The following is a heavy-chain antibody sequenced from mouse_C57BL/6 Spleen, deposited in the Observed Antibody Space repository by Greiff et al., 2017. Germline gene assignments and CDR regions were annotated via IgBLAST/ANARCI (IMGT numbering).Heavy chain of an antibody. CDR3: ARRSSSWYFDV. D-gene: IGHD1-1*01. CDR1: GFTFSDYG. J-gene: IGHJ1*03. V-gene: IGHV5-17*01. Sequence: EVKLMESGGGLVKPGGSLKLSCAASGFTFSDYGMHWVRQAPEKGLEWVAYISSGSSTIYYADTVKGRFTISRDNAKNTLFLQMTSLRSEDTAMYYCARRSSSWYFDVWGTGTTVTVSS. CDR2: ISSGSSTI.